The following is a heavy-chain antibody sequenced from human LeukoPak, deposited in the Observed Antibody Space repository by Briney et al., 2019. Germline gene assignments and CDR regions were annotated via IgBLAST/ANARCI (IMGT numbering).Heavy chain of an antibody. Sequence: PSETLSLTCAVYGGSFSGYYWSWIRQPPGKGLEWIGEINHSGSTNYNPPLKSRVTISVDTSKNQFSLKLSSVTAADTAVYYCARTRGYSLYWGQGTLVTVSS. J-gene: IGHJ4*02. CDR2: INHSGST. V-gene: IGHV4-34*01. CDR1: GGSFSGYY. D-gene: IGHD5-18*01. CDR3: ARTRGYSLY.